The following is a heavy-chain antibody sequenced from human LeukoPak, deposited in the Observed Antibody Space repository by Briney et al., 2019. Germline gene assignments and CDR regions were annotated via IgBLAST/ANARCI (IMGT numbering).Heavy chain of an antibody. CDR2: IYSGGST. J-gene: IGHJ4*02. CDR1: GFTVSSNY. V-gene: IGHV3-66*04. Sequence: GGSLRLSCAASGFTVSSNYMSWVRQAPGKGLEWVSVIYSGGSTYYADSVKGRFTISRDNSKNTLYLQMNSLRAEDTAVYYCARQLDRIAAAGPFDYWGQGTMVTVSS. CDR3: ARQLDRIAAAGPFDY. D-gene: IGHD6-13*01.